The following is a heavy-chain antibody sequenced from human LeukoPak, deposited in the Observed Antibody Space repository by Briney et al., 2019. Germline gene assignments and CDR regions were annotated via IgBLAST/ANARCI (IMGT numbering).Heavy chain of an antibody. V-gene: IGHV3-7*03. J-gene: IGHJ4*02. CDR1: GFIFNRHW. CDR2: INQGGGER. Sequence: GGSLRLSCAASGFIFNRHWMNWVRQAPGKGLEWVANINQGGGERNYVDSVKGRFTISRDDAKNSPYLQLNSLRVEDTAIYYCARGPDYGARTDFLDYWSQGALVTVSS. D-gene: IGHD4-17*01. CDR3: ARGPDYGARTDFLDY.